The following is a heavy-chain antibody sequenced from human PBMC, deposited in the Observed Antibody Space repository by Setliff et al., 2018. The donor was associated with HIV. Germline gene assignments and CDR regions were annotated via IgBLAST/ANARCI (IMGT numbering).Heavy chain of an antibody. J-gene: IGHJ2*01. CDR2: IYYSGST. V-gene: IGHV4-31*03. CDR1: GGSISSDGYY. Sequence: SETLSLTCTVSGGSISSDGYYWSWSRQHPGKGLEWIGDIYYSGSTYYNPSLTSRATISVDTSKNHFSLKLTSVTAADTAVYYCARALGIGGWCFDLWGRGTLVTVSS. D-gene: IGHD7-27*01. CDR3: ARALGIGGWCFDL.